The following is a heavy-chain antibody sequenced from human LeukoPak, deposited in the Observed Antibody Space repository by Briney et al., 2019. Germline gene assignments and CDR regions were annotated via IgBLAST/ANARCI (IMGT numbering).Heavy chain of an antibody. CDR1: GFTFSDYY. CDR3: ARQGSSGYYYGPFDC. CDR2: INHSGST. V-gene: IGHV4-34*01. D-gene: IGHD3-22*01. J-gene: IGHJ4*02. Sequence: GSLRLSCAASGFTFSDYYMSWIRQPPGKGLEWIGEINHSGSTNYNPSLKSRVTISVDTSKNQFSLELSSVTAADTAVYYCARQGSSGYYYGPFDCWGQGTLVTVSS.